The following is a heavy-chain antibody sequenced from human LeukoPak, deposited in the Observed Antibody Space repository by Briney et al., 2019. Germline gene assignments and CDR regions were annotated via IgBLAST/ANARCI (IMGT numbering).Heavy chain of an antibody. J-gene: IGHJ1*01. CDR2: IWYDGSNK. D-gene: IGHD3-10*01. Sequence: PGRSLRLSCAASGFTFSSYGMHWVRQAPGKGLEWVTLIWYDGSNKYYADSVKGRFTISRDNSKNTLYLQMNSLRAEDTAVYYCARDAWPPFHYFGSGTYYTTWGQGTLVTVSS. CDR1: GFTFSSYG. V-gene: IGHV3-33*01. CDR3: ARDAWPPFHYFGSGTYYTT.